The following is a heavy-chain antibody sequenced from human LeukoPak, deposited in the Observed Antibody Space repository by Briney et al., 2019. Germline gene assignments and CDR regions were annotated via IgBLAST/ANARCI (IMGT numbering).Heavy chain of an antibody. D-gene: IGHD5-18*01. J-gene: IGHJ4*02. CDR1: GGSFSGYY. CDR2: INHSGST. V-gene: IGHV4-34*01. Sequence: SETLSLTCAVYGGSFSGYYWSWIRQPPGKGLEWIGEINHSGSTNYNPSLKSRVTISVDTSENQFSLKLSSVTAADTAVYYCARSQNTATDYWGQGTLVTVSS. CDR3: ARSQNTATDY.